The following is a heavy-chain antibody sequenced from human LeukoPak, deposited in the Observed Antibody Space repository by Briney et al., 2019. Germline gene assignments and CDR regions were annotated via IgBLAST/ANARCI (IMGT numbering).Heavy chain of an antibody. CDR3: ARDSGWLDY. J-gene: IGHJ4*02. V-gene: IGHV3-48*01. CDR1: GFSFSSYS. CDR2: ISWSSSTI. D-gene: IGHD6-19*01. Sequence: GGSLRLSCAASGFSFSSYSMNWVRQAPGKGLEWVSYISWSSSTIHYADSVKGRFTISRDNAKNSLYLQMNSLRAEDTAVYYCARDSGWLDYWGQGTLVTVSS.